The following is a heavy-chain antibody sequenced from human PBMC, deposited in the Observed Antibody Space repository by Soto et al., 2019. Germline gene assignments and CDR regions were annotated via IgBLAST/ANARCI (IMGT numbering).Heavy chain of an antibody. CDR1: GFTFSDYY. J-gene: IGHJ6*02. V-gene: IGHV3-11*06. D-gene: IGHD3-3*01. CDR3: AIELATIFGVVTFNSMDG. CDR2: ISSSSSYT. Sequence: GGSLRLSCAASGFTFSDYYMSWIRQAPGKGLEWVSYISSSSSYTNYADSVKGRFTISRDNAKNSLYLQMNSLRAEDTAVYYCAIELATIFGVVTFNSMDGWGQGTRVTVSS.